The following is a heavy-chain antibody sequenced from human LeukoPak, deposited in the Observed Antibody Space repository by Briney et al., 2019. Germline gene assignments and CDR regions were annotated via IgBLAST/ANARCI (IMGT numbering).Heavy chain of an antibody. J-gene: IGHJ4*02. D-gene: IGHD6-19*01. CDR1: GFTFSSYW. Sequence: PGGSLRLSCAASGFTFSSYWMSWVRQAPGKGLEWVANIKQDGSQKYYVDSVKGRFTTSRDNAKNSLYLQVNSLRAEDTALYYCAKGLGPLLAVAGHFDYWGQGTLVTVSS. V-gene: IGHV3-7*03. CDR2: IKQDGSQK. CDR3: AKGLGPLLAVAGHFDY.